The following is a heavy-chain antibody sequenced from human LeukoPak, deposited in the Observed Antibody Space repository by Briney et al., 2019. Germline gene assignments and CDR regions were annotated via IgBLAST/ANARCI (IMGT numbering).Heavy chain of an antibody. CDR2: INPSGGST. V-gene: IGHV1-46*01. CDR3: ARGQWVRYSYYYMDV. CDR1: GYTFTSYY. D-gene: IGHD3-9*01. Sequence: PLASVKVSCKASGYTFTSYYMHWVRQAPGQGLEWMGIINPSGGSTSYAQKFQGRVTITADKSTSTAYMELSSLRSEDTAVYYCARGQWVRYSYYYMDVWGKGTTVTISS. J-gene: IGHJ6*03.